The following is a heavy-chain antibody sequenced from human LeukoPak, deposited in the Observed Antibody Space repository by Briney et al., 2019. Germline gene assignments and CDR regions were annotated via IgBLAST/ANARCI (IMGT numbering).Heavy chain of an antibody. J-gene: IGHJ4*02. Sequence: ASVKVSCKASGYTFTSYGISWVRQATGQGLEWMGWMNPNSGNTGYAQKFQGRVTITRNTSISTAYMELSSLRSEDTAVYYCARGLRVVVPAAILYYFDYWGQGTLVTVSS. CDR1: GYTFTSYG. D-gene: IGHD2-2*02. CDR3: ARGLRVVVPAAILYYFDY. CDR2: MNPNSGNT. V-gene: IGHV1-8*03.